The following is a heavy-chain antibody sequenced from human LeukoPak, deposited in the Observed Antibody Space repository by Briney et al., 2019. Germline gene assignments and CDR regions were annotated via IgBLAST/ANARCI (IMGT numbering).Heavy chain of an antibody. V-gene: IGHV3-33*01. CDR1: GFTFNSHG. J-gene: IGHJ6*02. CDR3: ARANYYSSGSYYGMDV. Sequence: GGSLRLSCAASGFTFNSHGMHWVRQAPGKGLEWVALIWYDGSNKYYVESVKGRFTISRDNSKSTLYLQMYSLRAEDTAVYYCARANYYSSGSYYGMDVWGQGTTVTVSS. D-gene: IGHD3-10*01. CDR2: IWYDGSNK.